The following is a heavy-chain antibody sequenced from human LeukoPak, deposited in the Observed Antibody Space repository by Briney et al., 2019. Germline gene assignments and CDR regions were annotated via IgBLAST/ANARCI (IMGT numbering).Heavy chain of an antibody. V-gene: IGHV5-51*01. Sequence: GESLKISCKGSGYSFTSYWIGWVRQMPGKGLGWRGIIYPGDSDTRYSPSFQGQVTISAAKSISTAYLQWSSMNASDTAMYYCARHQSIAALGGMDVWGQGTTVTVSS. D-gene: IGHD6-6*01. CDR1: GYSFTSYW. J-gene: IGHJ6*02. CDR2: IYPGDSDT. CDR3: ARHQSIAALGGMDV.